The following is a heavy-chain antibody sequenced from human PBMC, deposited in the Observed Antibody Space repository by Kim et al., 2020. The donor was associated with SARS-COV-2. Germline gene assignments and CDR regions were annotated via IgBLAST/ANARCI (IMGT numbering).Heavy chain of an antibody. CDR2: ISSGSHAI. CDR3: GRFSGAPSQDIDY. V-gene: IGHV3-48*02. J-gene: IGHJ4*02. Sequence: GGSLRLSCAASGFTFSYYSMNWVRQAPGKGLEWISFISSGSHAIYYADSVKGRFTISRDDAKNSLYLQMNSLRDVDTAVYYCGRFSGAPSQDIDYWGQG. D-gene: IGHD1-26*01. CDR1: GFTFSYYS.